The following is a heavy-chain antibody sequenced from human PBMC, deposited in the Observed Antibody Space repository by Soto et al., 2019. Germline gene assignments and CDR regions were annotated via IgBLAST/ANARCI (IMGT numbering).Heavy chain of an antibody. CDR3: VRDRTQVPTANYYYYGMDV. Sequence: PSQTLSLAGAISGDSVSSGSSACNFIRQSPSRGVELLGRTYYRSKCYDDYAVSLKSRITINPDTSTNQFSLHLKSVTPEDTAVYYCVRDRTQVPTANYYYYGMDVWGQGTTVTVSS. CDR2: TYYRSKCYD. J-gene: IGHJ6*02. V-gene: IGHV6-1*01. CDR1: GDSVSSGSSA. D-gene: IGHD2-2*01.